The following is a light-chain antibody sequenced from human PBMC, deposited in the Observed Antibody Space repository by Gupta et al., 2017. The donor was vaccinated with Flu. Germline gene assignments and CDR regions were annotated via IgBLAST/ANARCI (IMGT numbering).Light chain of an antibody. CDR1: SVDVGGYTF. CDR2: EGS. J-gene: IGLJ1*01. V-gene: IGLV2-8*01. Sequence: AGNISCTGTSVDVGGYTFCSCDHQHPANDLMLMIYEGSRRPSGAPDRFSASESGSTASLTVAGLQAEDEDDYYCASDADGRYVFGTGTKVTVL. CDR3: ASDADGRYV.